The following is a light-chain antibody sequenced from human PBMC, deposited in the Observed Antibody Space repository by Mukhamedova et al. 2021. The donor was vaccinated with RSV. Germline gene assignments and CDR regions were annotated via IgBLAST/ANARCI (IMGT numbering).Light chain of an antibody. CDR1: SSDVGGYNY. CDR2: EVS. V-gene: IGLV2-14*01. CDR3: SSYTSSSTYYV. Sequence: ITISCTGTSSDVGGYNYVSWYQQHPGKAPKLMIYEVSNRPSGVSNRFSGSKSGNTASLTISGLQAEDEADYYCSSYTSSSTYYV. J-gene: IGLJ1*01.